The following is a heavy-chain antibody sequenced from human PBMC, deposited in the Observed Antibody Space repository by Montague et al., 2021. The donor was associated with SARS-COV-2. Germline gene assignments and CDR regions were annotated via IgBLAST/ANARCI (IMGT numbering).Heavy chain of an antibody. CDR1: GGSISSYY. Sequence: ETLSLTCTVSGGSISSYYWSWIRQPPGKGLELIGSIHYIGNTYYNPSLESRVTISVDTSENQFSLKLRSVIAADTAVHYCARLLPDGTVVATDIPFDSWGQGTLVTVSS. V-gene: IGHV4-39*01. CDR2: IHYIGNT. CDR3: ARLLPDGTVVATDIPFDS. J-gene: IGHJ4*02. D-gene: IGHD2-21*02.